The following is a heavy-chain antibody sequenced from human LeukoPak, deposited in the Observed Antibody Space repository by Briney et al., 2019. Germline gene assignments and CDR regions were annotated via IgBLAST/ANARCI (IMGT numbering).Heavy chain of an antibody. J-gene: IGHJ1*01. V-gene: IGHV3-9*03. Sequence: PGRSLRLSCVASGFTFDNYAMHWVRQPPGKGLEWVSGITFNSGSIGYEDSVKGRFTISRDNAKNSLYLQMNSLRPEDMALYYCVKGSTSSWYGDFQQWGQGTLVTVSS. CDR1: GFTFDNYA. D-gene: IGHD6-13*01. CDR2: ITFNSGSI. CDR3: VKGSTSSWYGDFQQ.